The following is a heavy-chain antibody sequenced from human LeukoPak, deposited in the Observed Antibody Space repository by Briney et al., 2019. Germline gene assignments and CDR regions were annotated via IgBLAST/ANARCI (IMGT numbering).Heavy chain of an antibody. CDR2: ISYDGSNK. D-gene: IGHD3-16*02. V-gene: IGHV3-30*04. CDR1: GLTFSSYA. Sequence: GGSLRLSCAASGLTFSSYAMHWVRQAPGKGLEWVAVISYDGSNKYYADSVKGRFTISRDNSKNTLYLQMNSLRAEDTAVYYCARGGLLRLGELSLGNYWGQGTLVTVSS. CDR3: ARGGLLRLGELSLGNY. J-gene: IGHJ4*02.